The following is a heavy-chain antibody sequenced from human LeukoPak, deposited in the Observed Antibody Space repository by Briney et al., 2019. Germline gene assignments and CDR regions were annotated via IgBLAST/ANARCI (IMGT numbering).Heavy chain of an antibody. Sequence: SETLSLTCTVSGASISSYYWSWIRQPPGKGLEWSGYIYYSGNTNYNPSLKSRVSISVDTSKKHFSLRLSSVTAADTAVYYCVLFPGYWGQGTLVTVSS. CDR1: GASISSYY. J-gene: IGHJ4*02. D-gene: IGHD3-10*01. V-gene: IGHV4-59*08. CDR3: VLFPGY. CDR2: IYYSGNT.